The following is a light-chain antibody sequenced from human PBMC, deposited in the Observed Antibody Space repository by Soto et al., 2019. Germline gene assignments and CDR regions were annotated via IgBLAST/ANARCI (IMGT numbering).Light chain of an antibody. Sequence: IVVTQSPATLSVSPGERATLSCRASQGVGSNLSWYQQRPGQAPRLLLYDASTRATGIPDRFSGSGCGTEFTLTISSLQFEDFAVYYCQQFNIWPHLLSFGGGTKLEMK. CDR1: QGVGSN. J-gene: IGKJ4*01. V-gene: IGKV3-15*01. CDR3: QQFNIWPHLLS. CDR2: DAS.